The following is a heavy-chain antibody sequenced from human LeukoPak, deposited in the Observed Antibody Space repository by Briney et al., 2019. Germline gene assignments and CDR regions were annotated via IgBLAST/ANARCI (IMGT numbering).Heavy chain of an antibody. CDR1: GDSINYYY. Sequence: SETLSLTCSVSGDSINYYYWSWIPQPPRKGLEWIGYIYYNGLTNYNPSLKSRLTIPLDTSKNQFSLMLNSVTAADTALYYCARAQRGYSFVFNLWGLGTLATVSS. V-gene: IGHV4-59*01. D-gene: IGHD5-18*01. J-gene: IGHJ4*02. CDR3: ARAQRGYSFVFNL. CDR2: IYYNGLT.